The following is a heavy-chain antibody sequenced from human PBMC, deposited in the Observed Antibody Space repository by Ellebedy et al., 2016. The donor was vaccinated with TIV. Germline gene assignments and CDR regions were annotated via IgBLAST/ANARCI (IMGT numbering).Heavy chain of an antibody. Sequence: SETLSLTCTVSGGSISSSSYYWGWIRQPPGKGLEWIGSIYYSGSTYYNPSLKSRVTISVDTSKNQFSLKLSSVTAADTAVYYCALHYGGNSWYFDLWGRGTLVTVSS. CDR2: IYYSGST. D-gene: IGHD4-23*01. CDR1: GGSISSSSYY. J-gene: IGHJ2*01. CDR3: ALHYGGNSWYFDL. V-gene: IGHV4-39*01.